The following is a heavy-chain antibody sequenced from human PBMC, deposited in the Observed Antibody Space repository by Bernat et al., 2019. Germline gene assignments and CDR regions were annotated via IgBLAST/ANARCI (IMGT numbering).Heavy chain of an antibody. Sequence: QVQLVQSGAEVKKPGASVKVSCKASGYTFTGYYMHWVRQAPGQGLEWMGWIKPSSGDTNYAQIFQGRVTMTRDTSINTAYMELSSLRSDDTALYCCARDIAAASSLDSWGQGTPVTVSS. CDR3: ARDIAAASSLDS. D-gene: IGHD6-25*01. V-gene: IGHV1-2*02. CDR1: GYTFTGYY. J-gene: IGHJ4*02. CDR2: IKPSSGDT.